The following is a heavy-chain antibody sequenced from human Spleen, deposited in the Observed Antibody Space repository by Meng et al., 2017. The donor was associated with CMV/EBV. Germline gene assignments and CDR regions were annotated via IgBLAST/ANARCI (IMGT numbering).Heavy chain of an antibody. J-gene: IGHJ6*02. D-gene: IGHD2-2*01. CDR3: AKDIYCSSTSCPYYYYGMDV. V-gene: IGHV3-23*01. CDR2: ISGSGGST. CDR1: GFTFSSYA. Sequence: GGSLRLSCAASGFTFSSYAMSWVRQAPGKGLEWVSAISGSGGSTYYADSVKGRFTISRDNSKNSLYLQMNSLRAEDTALYYCAKDIYCSSTSCPYYYYGMDVWGQGTTVTVSS.